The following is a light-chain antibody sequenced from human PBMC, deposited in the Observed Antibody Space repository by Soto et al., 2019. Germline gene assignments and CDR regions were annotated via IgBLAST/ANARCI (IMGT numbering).Light chain of an antibody. J-gene: IGLJ2*01. Sequence: NFMLTQPPSVSESPGKXVTISCTRSSGSIASNYVQWFQQRPGSAPTTVIYENNQRPSGVPDRFSGSTDGSSNSASLTISGXXXXXXXXYSCQSYDNNTVVFGGGTKLTVL. V-gene: IGLV6-57*04. CDR3: QSYDNNTVV. CDR1: SGSIASNY. CDR2: ENN.